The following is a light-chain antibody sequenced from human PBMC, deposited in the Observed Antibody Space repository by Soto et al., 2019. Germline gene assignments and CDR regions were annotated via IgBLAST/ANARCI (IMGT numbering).Light chain of an antibody. CDR2: DVT. Sequence: QSVLTQPASVSGSPEQSITISCTGTASDIGRYNFVSWYQQHPGRAPKLILYDVTNRPSGVSNRFSGSKSGNTASLTISGLQVEDEADYYCCSYTDSNSYVFGTGTKVTVL. J-gene: IGLJ1*01. V-gene: IGLV2-14*01. CDR1: ASDIGRYNF. CDR3: CSYTDSNSYV.